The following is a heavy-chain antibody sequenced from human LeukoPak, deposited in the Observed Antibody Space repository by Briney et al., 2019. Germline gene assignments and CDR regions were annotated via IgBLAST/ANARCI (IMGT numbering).Heavy chain of an antibody. CDR2: IIPIFGTA. J-gene: IGHJ6*03. V-gene: IGHV1-69*05. CDR1: GGTFSSYA. Sequence: SVKVSCKASGGTFSSYAISWVRQAPGQGLEWMGGIIPIFGTANYAQKFQGRVTITTDESTSTAYMELSSLRSEDTAVYYCARGLVYYYDSSCPDSYYMDVWGKGTTVTVSS. D-gene: IGHD3-22*01. CDR3: ARGLVYYYDSSCPDSYYMDV.